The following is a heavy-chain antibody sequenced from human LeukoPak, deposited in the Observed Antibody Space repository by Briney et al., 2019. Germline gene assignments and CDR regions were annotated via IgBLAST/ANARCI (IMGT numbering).Heavy chain of an antibody. V-gene: IGHV6-1*01. CDR1: GDSVSSNRAA. CDR2: TYYRSKWYN. Sequence: SQTLSLTCAISGDSVSSNRAAWNWIRQSPSRGLEWLGRTYYRSKWYNDYAVTVKSRITINPDTSNDQFSLQLNSVTPDDTAVYYCAREVGFTGMTDAFDIWGQGTMVTVSS. CDR3: AREVGFTGMTDAFDI. J-gene: IGHJ3*02. D-gene: IGHD1-1*01.